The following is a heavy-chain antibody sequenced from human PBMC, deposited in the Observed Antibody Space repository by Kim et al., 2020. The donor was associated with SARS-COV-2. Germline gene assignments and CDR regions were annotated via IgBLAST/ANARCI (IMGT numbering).Heavy chain of an antibody. D-gene: IGHD2-15*01. CDR2: IYHSGST. CDR3: AREKGGNSLDY. CDR1: GYSISSGYY. V-gene: IGHV4-38-2*02. J-gene: IGHJ4*01. Sequence: SETLSLTCTVSGYSISSGYYWGWIRQPPGKGLEWIGSIYHSGSTYYNPSLKSRVTISVDTSKNQFSLKLSSVTAADTAVYYCAREKGGNSLDYWGHGTLVTVSS.